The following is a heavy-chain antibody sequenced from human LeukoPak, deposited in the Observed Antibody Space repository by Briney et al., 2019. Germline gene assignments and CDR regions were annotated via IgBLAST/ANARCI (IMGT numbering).Heavy chain of an antibody. J-gene: IGHJ4*02. Sequence: GESLKISCKGSGYSFTSYWIGRVRQMPGKGLEWMGTIYPGDYDTRYSTSFQGQVPISAEKSITTAYLQWSSLKASDTAMYYCARLGRYNWNYEGVYFDYWGQGTLVTVSS. D-gene: IGHD1-7*01. V-gene: IGHV5-51*01. CDR3: ARLGRYNWNYEGVYFDY. CDR2: IYPGDYDT. CDR1: GYSFTSYW.